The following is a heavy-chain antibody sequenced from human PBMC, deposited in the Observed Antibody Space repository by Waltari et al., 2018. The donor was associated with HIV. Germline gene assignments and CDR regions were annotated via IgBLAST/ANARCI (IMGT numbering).Heavy chain of an antibody. D-gene: IGHD5-12*01. CDR2: INPNSGGK. CDR3: AKSPVGPRRDGYNWAFDY. J-gene: IGHJ4*02. Sequence: QVQLVQSGAEVKKPGASVKVSCKASGYTFTGYYMHWVRQAPGQGLEWMGWINPNSGGKKYAQKVPGRVTMTRDTSISTGYMELSRLRSDDTAVYYCAKSPVGPRRDGYNWAFDYWGQGTLVTVSS. V-gene: IGHV1-2*02. CDR1: GYTFTGYY.